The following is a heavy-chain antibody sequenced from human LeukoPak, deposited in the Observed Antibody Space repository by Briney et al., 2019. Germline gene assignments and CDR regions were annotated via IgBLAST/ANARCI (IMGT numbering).Heavy chain of an antibody. V-gene: IGHV3-53*01. CDR2: IYSGGST. CDR1: GFTFSSYA. J-gene: IGHJ3*02. Sequence: PGGSLRLPCAASGFTFSSYAMSWVRQAPGKGLEWVSVIYSGGSTYYADSVKGRFTISRDNSKNTLYLQMNSLRAEDTAVYYCARDLGSMRYYYGSGSYQAFDIWGQGTMVTVSS. D-gene: IGHD3-10*01. CDR3: ARDLGSMRYYYGSGSYQAFDI.